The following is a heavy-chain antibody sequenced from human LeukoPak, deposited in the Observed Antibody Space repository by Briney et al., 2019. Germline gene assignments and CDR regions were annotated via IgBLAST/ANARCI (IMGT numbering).Heavy chain of an antibody. D-gene: IGHD1/OR15-1a*01. CDR3: ARFHTTGTDGHGSDD. J-gene: IGHJ4*02. Sequence: PSETLSLTCTVSGDSINGYFWSWIRHPPGKGLEWIAYKYYSGGTNYNPSLKSRVTISVDTSKNQFYLKLSSVRDADTVIYYCARFHTTGTDGHGSDDWGQRAMVSVSS. V-gene: IGHV4-59*12. CDR2: KYYSGGT. CDR1: GDSINGYF.